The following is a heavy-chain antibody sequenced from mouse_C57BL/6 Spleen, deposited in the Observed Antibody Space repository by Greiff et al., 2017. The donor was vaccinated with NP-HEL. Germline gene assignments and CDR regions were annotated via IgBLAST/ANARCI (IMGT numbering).Heavy chain of an antibody. CDR3: AKGPGYFDY. J-gene: IGHJ2*01. CDR2: INPNNGGT. V-gene: IGHV1-26*01. CDR1: GYTFTDYY. Sequence: VQLQQSGPELVKPGASVKISCKASGYTFTDYYMNWVKQSRGKSLEWIGDINPNNGGTSYNQKFKGKATLTVDKSSSTAYMELRSLTSEDSAVYYCAKGPGYFDYWGQGTTLTVSS.